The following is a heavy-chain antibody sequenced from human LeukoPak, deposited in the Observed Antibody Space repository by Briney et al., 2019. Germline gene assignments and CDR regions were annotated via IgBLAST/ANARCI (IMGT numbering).Heavy chain of an antibody. D-gene: IGHD1-26*01. CDR3: ARQSLGASGLDH. CDR2: APHDRSSP. Sequence: PGGSLRLSCAVSGFRFNSHHMHWVRQAPNKGLEWVAVAPHDRSSPSHAASVNGRFTISRGNSKDTLFLHMDSLRVDGTAIYYCARQSLGASGLDHWGQGVLVTVSS. J-gene: IGHJ4*02. CDR1: GFRFNSHH. V-gene: IGHV3-30*05.